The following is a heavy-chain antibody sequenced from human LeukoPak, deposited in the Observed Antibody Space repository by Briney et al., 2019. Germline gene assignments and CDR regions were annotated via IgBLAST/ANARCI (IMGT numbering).Heavy chain of an antibody. Sequence: SETLSLTCTVPGGSISSYYWSWIRQPPGKGLEWIGYIYYSGSTNYSPSLKSRVTISVDTSKNQFSLKLSSVTAADTAVYYCARAGSYGTIFDYCGQGTLVSVSP. V-gene: IGHV4-59*01. CDR1: GGSISSYY. J-gene: IGHJ4*02. CDR2: IYYSGST. CDR3: ARAGSYGTIFDY. D-gene: IGHD5-18*01.